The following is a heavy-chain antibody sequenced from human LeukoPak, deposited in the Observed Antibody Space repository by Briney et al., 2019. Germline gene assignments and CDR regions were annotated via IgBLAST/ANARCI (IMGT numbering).Heavy chain of an antibody. CDR3: ARHKSYCSSSTSCYDAFDI. CDR1: GYSFTSYW. Sequence: GESLKISCKGSGYSFTSYWIGWVRQMPGKGLEWMGIIYPGDSDTRYSPSFQGQVTISADKSISTAYLQWSSLKASDTAMYYCARHKSYCSSSTSCYDAFDIWGQGTMVTVYS. V-gene: IGHV5-51*01. CDR2: IYPGDSDT. D-gene: IGHD2-2*01. J-gene: IGHJ3*02.